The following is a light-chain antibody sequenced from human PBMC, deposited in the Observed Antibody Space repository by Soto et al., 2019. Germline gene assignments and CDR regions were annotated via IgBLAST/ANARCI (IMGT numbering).Light chain of an antibody. Sequence: EVVMTQSPATLSVSPGERATLSCRASQSVRSNLAWYQQKPGQAPRLLIYGASTRATGIPARFSGSVSGTESTLTISSLQSEDFAVYYCQQYNNWPPWTFGQGTKVEIK. CDR2: GAS. J-gene: IGKJ1*01. V-gene: IGKV3-15*01. CDR3: QQYNNWPPWT. CDR1: QSVRSN.